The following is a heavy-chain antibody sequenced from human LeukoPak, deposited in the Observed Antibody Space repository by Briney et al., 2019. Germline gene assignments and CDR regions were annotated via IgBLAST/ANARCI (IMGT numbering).Heavy chain of an antibody. V-gene: IGHV4-59*01. CDR2: IYYSEST. CDR1: GGSFSGYY. CDR3: ARVVYSYGYFDY. J-gene: IGHJ4*02. Sequence: SETLSLTCAVYGGSFSGYYWSWIRQPPGQGLEWIGYIYYSESTNYNPSLKSRVTISVDTSKNQFSLKLSSVTAADTAVYYCARVVYSYGYFDYWGQGTLVTVSS. D-gene: IGHD5-18*01.